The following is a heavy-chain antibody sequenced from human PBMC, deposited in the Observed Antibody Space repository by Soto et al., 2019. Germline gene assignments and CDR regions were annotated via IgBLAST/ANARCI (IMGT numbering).Heavy chain of an antibody. J-gene: IGHJ5*02. CDR1: GFTFSNYG. CDR3: AKDPKCCTIGSHFLDNCFDP. V-gene: IGHV3-30*18. CDR2: ISYDGSHQ. Sequence: QVQLVESGGGVVQPGRSLRLSCAASGFTFSNYGMHWVRQTPGKGLEWVAVISYDGSHQFYTDSVKGRFIISRDNSKNTLYLQMNSLKTEDTAMYYCAKDPKCCTIGSHFLDNCFDPWGQGTLVTVSS. D-gene: IGHD2-8*01.